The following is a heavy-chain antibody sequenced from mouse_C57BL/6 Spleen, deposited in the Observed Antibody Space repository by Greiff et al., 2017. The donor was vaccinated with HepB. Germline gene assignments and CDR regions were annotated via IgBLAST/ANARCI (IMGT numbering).Heavy chain of an antibody. J-gene: IGHJ2*01. CDR3: ARDGGVYYFDY. V-gene: IGHV1-64*01. CDR2: IHPNSGST. D-gene: IGHD2-3*01. Sequence: VKLQQPGAELVKPGASVKLSCKASGYTFTSYWMHWVKQRPGQGLEWIGMIHPNSGSTNYNEKFKSKATLTVDKSSSTAYMQLSSLTSEDSAVYYCARDGGVYYFDYWGQGTTLTVSS. CDR1: GYTFTSYW.